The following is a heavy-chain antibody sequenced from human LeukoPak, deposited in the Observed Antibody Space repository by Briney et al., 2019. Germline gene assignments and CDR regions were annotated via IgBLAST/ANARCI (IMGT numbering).Heavy chain of an antibody. CDR2: IKKTGIET. CDR3: AREDGYCSGGNCYSYFDL. D-gene: IGHD2-15*01. J-gene: IGHJ4*02. V-gene: IGHV3-7*01. Sequence: PGGSLRLSCAASGFTFTSYSMNWVRQAPGKGLEWVAYIKKTGIETYYVDSVKGRFTITRDNIGNSLFLQMNSLRAEDTAVYYCAREDGYCSGGNCYSYFDLWGRGTLVTVSS. CDR1: GFTFTSYS.